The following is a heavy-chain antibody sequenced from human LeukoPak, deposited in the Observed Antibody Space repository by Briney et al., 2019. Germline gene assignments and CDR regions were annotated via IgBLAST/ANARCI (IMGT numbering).Heavy chain of an antibody. D-gene: IGHD1-26*01. V-gene: IGHV1-69*06. CDR1: GGTFSSYA. CDR3: ARDPEVGYYFDY. Sequence: ASVKVSCKASGGTFSSYAISWVRQAPGQGLEWMGGIIPIIGTANYAQKFQGRVTITADKSTSTAYMELSSLRSEDTAVYYCARDPEVGYYFDYWGQGTLVTVSS. CDR2: IIPIIGTA. J-gene: IGHJ4*02.